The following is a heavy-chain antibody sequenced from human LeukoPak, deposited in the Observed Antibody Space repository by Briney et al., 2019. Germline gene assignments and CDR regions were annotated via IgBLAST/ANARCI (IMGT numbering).Heavy chain of an antibody. D-gene: IGHD3-16*01. CDR2: INTDGSST. J-gene: IGHJ6*03. CDR1: GFTFSNYW. Sequence: XAASGFTFSNYWXXWVRQAPGKGXVWFSRINTDGSSTNYADSVKGRFTISRDNAKNTAYLQMNSLRAEDTAVYYCANGAFRLYYIDVWGKGTTVTVSS. CDR3: ANGAFRLYYIDV. V-gene: IGHV3-74*01.